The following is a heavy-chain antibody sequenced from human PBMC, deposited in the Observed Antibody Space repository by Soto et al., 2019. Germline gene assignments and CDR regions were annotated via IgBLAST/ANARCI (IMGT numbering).Heavy chain of an antibody. CDR1: GGSFSAYY. V-gene: IGHV4-34*01. D-gene: IGHD2-15*01. Sequence: QVQLQQWGAGLLKPSETLSLTCAVSGGSFSAYYWTWIRQPPGRGLEWIGEIDHSGSTNYNPFLEGRGTKSIDTAKNLFSQNVTSVTAADTAVYYCVRGLRYSGMDVWGQGTTVTVS. CDR2: IDHSGST. J-gene: IGHJ6*02. CDR3: VRGLRYSGMDV.